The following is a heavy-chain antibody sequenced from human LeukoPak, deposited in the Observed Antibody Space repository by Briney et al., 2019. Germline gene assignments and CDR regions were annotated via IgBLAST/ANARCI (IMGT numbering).Heavy chain of an antibody. CDR3: AKVSGGWFDP. Sequence: RTGGSLRLSCAASGFTFSSYAMSWARQAPGKGLEWVSAISGSGGSTYYADSVKGRFTISRDNSKNTLYLQMNSLRAEDTAVYYCAKVSGGWFDPWGQGTLVTVSS. CDR2: ISGSGGST. D-gene: IGHD6-25*01. J-gene: IGHJ5*02. CDR1: GFTFSSYA. V-gene: IGHV3-23*01.